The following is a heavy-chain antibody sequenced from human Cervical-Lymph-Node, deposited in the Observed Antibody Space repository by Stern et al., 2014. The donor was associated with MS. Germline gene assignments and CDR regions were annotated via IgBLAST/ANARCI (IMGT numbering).Heavy chain of an antibody. D-gene: IGHD3-16*02. CDR1: GFNFDDLY. Sequence: VHLVESGGGLVKPGGSLRLSCAASGFNFDDLYINWIRQSPGKGLEWIAYISSSGTSVHYAGSVKGRFIVSRDKDNSSFYLQMDNLRAEDTAIYYCSTLVAHWGQGTLVTVSS. CDR3: STLVAH. CDR2: ISSSGTSV. V-gene: IGHV3-11*01. J-gene: IGHJ4*02.